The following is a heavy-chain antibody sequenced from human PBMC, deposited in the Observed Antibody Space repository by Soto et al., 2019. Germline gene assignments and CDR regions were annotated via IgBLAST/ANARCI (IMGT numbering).Heavy chain of an antibody. CDR1: GFTFSNFG. D-gene: IGHD3-3*01. CDR2: ISADGSDK. Sequence: QVQLVESGGGVVQPGRSLRLSCAASGFTFSNFGMHWVRQAPGKGLEWVAAISADGSDKYFSGSVKGRFTISRDNSKNTLFLQMNFLRLEYTSVYYCVKGSDGAPQELHYWGQGTLVMVSS. V-gene: IGHV3-30*18. J-gene: IGHJ4*02. CDR3: VKGSDGAPQELHY.